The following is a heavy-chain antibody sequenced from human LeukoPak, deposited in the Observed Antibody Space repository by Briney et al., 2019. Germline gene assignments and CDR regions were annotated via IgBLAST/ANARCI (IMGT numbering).Heavy chain of an antibody. D-gene: IGHD2-21*01. J-gene: IGHJ4*02. CDR1: GFTFDDYG. CDR2: INWNGVST. V-gene: IGHV3-20*04. CDR3: ARVIHVYYFDY. Sequence: GGSLRLSCAAPGFTFDDYGMSWVRQAPGKGLEWVSGINWNGVSTGYADSVKGRFTISRDNAKNSLYLQMNSLRAEDTVLYYCARVIHVYYFDYWGQGTLVTVSS.